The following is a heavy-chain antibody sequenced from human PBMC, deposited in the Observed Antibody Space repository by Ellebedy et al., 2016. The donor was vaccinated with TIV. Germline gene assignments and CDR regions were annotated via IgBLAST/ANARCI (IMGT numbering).Heavy chain of an antibody. CDR2: ISSDGAST. Sequence: PGGSLRLSCTASGFTFSGHWMHWVRQAPGKGLVWVSRISSDGASTAYADSVQGRFTISRDDAKNTVYLQMNTLRAEDTAVYYCARGNWELPLLWGQGTLVTVSS. CDR3: ARGNWELPLL. J-gene: IGHJ4*02. CDR1: GFTFSGHW. D-gene: IGHD1-26*01. V-gene: IGHV3-74*01.